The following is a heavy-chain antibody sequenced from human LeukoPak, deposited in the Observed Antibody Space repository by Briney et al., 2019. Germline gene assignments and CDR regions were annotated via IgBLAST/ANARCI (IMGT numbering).Heavy chain of an antibody. Sequence: PSETLSLTCAVSGYSISSGYYWCWIRQPPGKGLEVIGNIYHSGSTYYNPSLKSRVTISVDTSKNQFSLKLSSVTAADTAVYYCAGRFSNSHFDYWGQGTLVTVSS. J-gene: IGHJ4*02. D-gene: IGHD6-6*01. CDR2: IYHSGST. V-gene: IGHV4-38-2*01. CDR3: AGRFSNSHFDY. CDR1: GYSISSGYY.